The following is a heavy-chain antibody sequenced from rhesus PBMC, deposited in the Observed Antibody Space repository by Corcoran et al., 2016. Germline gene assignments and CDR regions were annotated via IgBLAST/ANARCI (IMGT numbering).Heavy chain of an antibody. Sequence: EVQLVETGGGLVQPGGSLRLSCAASGCTFSRYGMSWVGQAPVKGLEWVSGISYTGGSTYYADSVKGRFTISRDNSENTLSLQMNSLRTEDTAVYYCAKEVAAAGNFDYWGQGVLVTVSS. V-gene: IGHV3S5*01. CDR2: ISYTGGST. J-gene: IGHJ4*01. D-gene: IGHD6-25*01. CDR1: GCTFSRYG. CDR3: AKEVAAAGNFDY.